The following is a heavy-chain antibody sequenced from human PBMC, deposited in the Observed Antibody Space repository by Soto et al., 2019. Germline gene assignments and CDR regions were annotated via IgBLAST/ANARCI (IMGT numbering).Heavy chain of an antibody. D-gene: IGHD2-21*02. CDR3: AKDDGDHAY. Sequence: PGGSLRLSCAASGFTFSSYAMSWVRQAPGKGLEWVSAISAGGGNKYYADSVKGRFTISRDNSRNTLNLQMNSLRAEDTAVYYCAKDDGDHAYWGQGTLVTVSS. J-gene: IGHJ4*02. CDR1: GFTFSSYA. V-gene: IGHV3-23*01. CDR2: ISAGGGNK.